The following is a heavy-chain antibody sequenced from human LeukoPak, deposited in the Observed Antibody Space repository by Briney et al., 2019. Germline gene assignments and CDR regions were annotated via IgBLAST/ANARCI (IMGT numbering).Heavy chain of an antibody. J-gene: IGHJ1*01. V-gene: IGHV4-31*03. CDR3: ALGYCGGGSCYAREYFQH. Sequence: PSQTLSLACTVSGGSISSGGYYWTWIRQHPGKGLEWIGYIYYSGSTYYNPSLKSRVTISVDTSKNQFSLRLSSVTAADTAVYYCALGYCGGGSCYAREYFQHWGQGTLVTVSS. CDR1: GGSISSGGYY. CDR2: IYYSGST. D-gene: IGHD2-15*01.